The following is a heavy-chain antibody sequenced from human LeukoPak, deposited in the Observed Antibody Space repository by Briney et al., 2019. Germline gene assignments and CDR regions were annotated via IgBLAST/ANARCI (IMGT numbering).Heavy chain of an antibody. CDR1: GYSISSGYY. J-gene: IGHJ4*02. CDR2: FYHSGST. Sequence: SETLSLTCAVSGYSISSGYYWGWIRQPPGKGLEWIGSFYHSGSTYYNPSLKSRVTISVDTSKNQFSLNLDPVTATDTAVYYCARTRTIFGVVNSGYWGQGTLVTVSS. CDR3: ARTRTIFGVVNSGY. D-gene: IGHD3-3*01. V-gene: IGHV4-38-2*01.